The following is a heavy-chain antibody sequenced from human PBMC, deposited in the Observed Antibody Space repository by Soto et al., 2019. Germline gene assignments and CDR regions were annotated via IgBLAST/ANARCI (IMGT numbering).Heavy chain of an antibody. CDR2: VKTKAEGATT. V-gene: IGHV3-15*07. Sequence: EVQLVESGGGLVKPGESLRLSCVASGFPFTTVWMNWVRQAPGKGPEWLGRVKTKAEGATTDYAAPAKGRFTILRDDSRNTVYLQMTSLRIEDTALYYCTSRIRTTNDNWGQGTLVTVSS. CDR1: GFPFTTVW. J-gene: IGHJ4*02. CDR3: TSRIRTTNDN. D-gene: IGHD1-1*01.